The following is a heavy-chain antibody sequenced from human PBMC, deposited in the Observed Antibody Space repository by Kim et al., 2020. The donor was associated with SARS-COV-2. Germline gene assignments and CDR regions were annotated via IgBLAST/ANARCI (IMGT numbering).Heavy chain of an antibody. CDR2: INTNTGNP. D-gene: IGHD3-3*01. CDR1: GYTFTSYA. CDR3: ARGQFSDITIFGVVEYYYYYYGMDV. J-gene: IGHJ6*02. V-gene: IGHV7-4-1*02. Sequence: ASVKVSCKASGYTFTSYAMNWVRQAPGQGLEWMGWINTNTGNPTYAQGFTGRFVFSLDTSVSTAYLQISSLKAEDTAVYYCARGQFSDITIFGVVEYYYYYYGMDVWGQGTTVTVSS.